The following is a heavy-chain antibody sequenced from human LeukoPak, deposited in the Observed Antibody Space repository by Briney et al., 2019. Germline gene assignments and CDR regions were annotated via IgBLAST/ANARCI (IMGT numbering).Heavy chain of an antibody. CDR1: GGSISSSNYY. V-gene: IGHV4-39*07. CDR2: IYYSGST. D-gene: IGHD3-10*01. CDR3: ARDFPPRYGSGSHYWYFDL. Sequence: SETLSLTCTVSGGSISSSNYYWGWIRQPPGKGLEWIGSIYYSGSTYYNPSLKSRVTISVDKSKNQFSLKLSSVTAADTAVYYCARDFPPRYGSGSHYWYFDLWGRGTLVTVSS. J-gene: IGHJ2*01.